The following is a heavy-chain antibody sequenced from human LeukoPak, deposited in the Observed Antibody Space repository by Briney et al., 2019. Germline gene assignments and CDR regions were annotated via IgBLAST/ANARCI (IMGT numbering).Heavy chain of an antibody. V-gene: IGHV4-39*01. Sequence: PSETLSLTCTVSGGSISSSSYYWGWIRQPPGKGLEWIGSIYYSGSTYYNPSLKSRVTISVDTSKNQFSLKLSSVTAADTAVYYCARHVRLGELVVTLLDAFDIWGQGTMVTVSS. D-gene: IGHD3-10*01. CDR2: IYYSGST. CDR3: ARHVRLGELVVTLLDAFDI. J-gene: IGHJ3*02. CDR1: GGSISSSSYY.